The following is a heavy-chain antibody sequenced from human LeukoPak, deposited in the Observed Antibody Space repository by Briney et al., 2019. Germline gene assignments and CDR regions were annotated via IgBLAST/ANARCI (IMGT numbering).Heavy chain of an antibody. D-gene: IGHD3-10*01. CDR1: GFTFSSYW. Sequence: GGSLRLSCAASGFTFSSYWMSWVRQAPGKGLEWVANIKQDGSEKYYVDSVKGRFTISRGNAKNSLYLQMNSLRAEDTAVYYCARAYYGSGSYHFDYWGQGTLVTVSS. CDR3: ARAYYGSGSYHFDY. CDR2: IKQDGSEK. V-gene: IGHV3-7*01. J-gene: IGHJ4*02.